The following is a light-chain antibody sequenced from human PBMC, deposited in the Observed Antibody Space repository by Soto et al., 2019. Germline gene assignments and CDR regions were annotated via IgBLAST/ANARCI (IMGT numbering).Light chain of an antibody. V-gene: IGLV2-14*01. CDR3: RSYTSSSTCV. Sequence: QSALTQPASVSGSPGQSITISCTGTSSDVGGYNYVSWYQQHPGKAPKLMIYDVSNRPSGVSNRFSGSKSGNTASLTISGLQAEDEADYYCRSYTSSSTCVFGPGTKVTVL. J-gene: IGLJ1*01. CDR2: DVS. CDR1: SSDVGGYNY.